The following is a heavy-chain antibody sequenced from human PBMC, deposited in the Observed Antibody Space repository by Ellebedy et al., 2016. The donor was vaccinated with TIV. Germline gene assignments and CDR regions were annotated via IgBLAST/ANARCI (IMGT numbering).Heavy chain of an antibody. D-gene: IGHD3-10*01. CDR1: GYTFASYD. CDR3: ASRVRGLDGMDV. V-gene: IGHV1-18*04. CDR2: IRGYNGNT. J-gene: IGHJ6*02. Sequence: AASVKVSCKASGYTFASYDISWVRQAPGQGLEWMGWIRGYNGNTNYAQKLLGRVTMTTDTSTSTAYMELRSLRSDDTAVYYCASRVRGLDGMDVWGQGTTVTVSS.